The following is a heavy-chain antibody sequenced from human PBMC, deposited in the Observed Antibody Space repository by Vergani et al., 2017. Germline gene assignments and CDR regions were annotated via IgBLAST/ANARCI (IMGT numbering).Heavy chain of an antibody. D-gene: IGHD3-10*01. CDR1: GYTFTGYY. J-gene: IGHJ6*02. Sequence: QVQLVQSGAEVKKPGASVKVSCKASGYTFTGYYMHWVRQAPGQGLEWMGWINPNSGGTNYAQKFQGRVTMTRDTSISTAYMELSRLRSDDTAVYYCAKDRGPIVRDTYYYYGMDVWGQGTTVTVSS. V-gene: IGHV1-2*02. CDR2: INPNSGGT. CDR3: AKDRGPIVRDTYYYYGMDV.